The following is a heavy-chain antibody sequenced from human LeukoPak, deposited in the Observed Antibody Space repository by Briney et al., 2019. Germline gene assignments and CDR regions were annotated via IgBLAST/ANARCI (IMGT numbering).Heavy chain of an antibody. CDR2: IIPIFGTA. V-gene: IGHV1-69*05. D-gene: IGHD1-26*01. CDR3: ARDGAHQGNSGILDY. CDR1: GGTFSSYA. J-gene: IGHJ4*02. Sequence: GASVKVSCKASGGTFSSYAISWVRQAPGQGLEWMGGIIPIFGTANYAQKFQGRVTITTDESTSTAYMELSSLRSEDTAVYYCARDGAHQGNSGILDYWGQGTLVTVSS.